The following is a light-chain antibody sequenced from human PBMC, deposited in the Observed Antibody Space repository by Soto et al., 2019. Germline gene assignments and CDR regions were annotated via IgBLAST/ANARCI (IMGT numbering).Light chain of an antibody. CDR1: QSISSW. CDR2: DAS. Sequence: DIQMTQSPSTLSATAGDRVTITCRASQSISSWLAWYQQKPGKAPKLLIYDASNLESGVPSRFSGSGSGTEFTLTISSLQPNDSATYYCQQYKSRRTFGQGTKVDIK. J-gene: IGKJ1*01. V-gene: IGKV1-5*01. CDR3: QQYKSRRT.